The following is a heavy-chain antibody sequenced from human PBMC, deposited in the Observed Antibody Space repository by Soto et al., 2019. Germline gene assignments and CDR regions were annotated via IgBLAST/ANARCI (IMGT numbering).Heavy chain of an antibody. CDR1: GFTFSSYA. J-gene: IGHJ3*01. CDR2: LTGSGGTT. V-gene: IGHV3-23*01. D-gene: IGHD2-15*01. CDR3: AKGGDEVVATHKDAFDV. Sequence: EVQLLESGGGLVQPGGSLRLSCAASGFTFSSYAMSWVRQAPGKGLEWVSALTGSGGTTYYADSVKGRFTISRDNSKNTVYLQMNSLRVEDTAVYYCAKGGDEVVATHKDAFDVWGHGTMVTVSS.